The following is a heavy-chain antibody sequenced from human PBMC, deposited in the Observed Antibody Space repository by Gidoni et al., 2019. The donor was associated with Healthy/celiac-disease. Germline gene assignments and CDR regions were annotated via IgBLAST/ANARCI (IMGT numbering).Heavy chain of an antibody. V-gene: IGHV3-66*01. Sequence: EVQLVESGGGLVQPGGSLRLSCAASGFTVSSNDMSWVRQAPGKGLEWVSVIYSGGSTYYADSVKGRFTISRDNSKNTLYLQMNSLRAEDTAVYYCAREASYCSGGSCYPVWGQGTLVTVSS. CDR3: AREASYCSGGSCYPV. CDR1: GFTVSSND. J-gene: IGHJ4*02. D-gene: IGHD2-15*01. CDR2: IYSGGST.